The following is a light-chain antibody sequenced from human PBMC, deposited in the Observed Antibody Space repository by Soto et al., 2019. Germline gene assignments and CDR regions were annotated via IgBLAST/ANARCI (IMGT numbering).Light chain of an antibody. CDR1: SSDVGGYNY. Sequence: QSALTQPRSVSGSPGQSVTISCTGTSSDVGGYNYVSWYQQHPGKAPKLMIYDVSKRPSGVPDRFSGSKSGNTASLTISGLQAEDEADYYCHSYDSRLNCYVFGTGTKLTVL. CDR2: DVS. J-gene: IGLJ1*01. CDR3: HSYDSRLNCYV. V-gene: IGLV2-11*01.